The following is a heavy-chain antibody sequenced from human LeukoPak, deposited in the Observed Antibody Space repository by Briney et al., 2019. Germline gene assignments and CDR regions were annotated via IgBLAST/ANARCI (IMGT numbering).Heavy chain of an antibody. CDR1: GGSFSGYY. CDR3: ARGPNPVWCFDL. D-gene: IGHD1-14*01. J-gene: IGHJ2*01. V-gene: IGHV4-34*01. CDR2: INHSGST. Sequence: SETLSLTCAVYGGSFSGYYWSWIRQPPGKGLEWIGEINHSGSTNYNPSLKSRVTISVDTSKNQFSLKLSSVTAADTAVYYCARGPNPVWCFDLWGRGTLVTVSS.